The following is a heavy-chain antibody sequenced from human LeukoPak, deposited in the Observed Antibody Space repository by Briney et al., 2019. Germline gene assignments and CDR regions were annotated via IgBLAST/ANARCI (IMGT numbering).Heavy chain of an antibody. CDR1: GGSFSGYY. CDR2: INHSGST. J-gene: IGHJ4*02. D-gene: IGHD5-12*01. V-gene: IGHV4-34*01. Sequence: SETLSLTCAFYGGSFSGYYWSWIRQPPGKGLEWIGEINHSGSTNYNPSLKSRVTISVDTSKNQFSLKLSSVTAADTAVYYCARGGYSGYDDYWGQGTLVTVSS. CDR3: ARGGYSGYDDY.